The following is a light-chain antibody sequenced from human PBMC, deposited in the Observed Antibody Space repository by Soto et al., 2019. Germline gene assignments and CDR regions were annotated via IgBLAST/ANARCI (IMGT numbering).Light chain of an antibody. CDR3: QQYSISPWT. CDR1: QSVSSNY. J-gene: IGKJ1*01. CDR2: GAS. Sequence: EIVLTQSPGTLSLSPGERATLSCRASQSVSSNYLAWYQQKPGQAPRLLIYGASSRATGIPDRFSGSGSGTDFTLTISRLEPEDFAVYYCQQYSISPWTLGQGTKLDSK. V-gene: IGKV3-20*01.